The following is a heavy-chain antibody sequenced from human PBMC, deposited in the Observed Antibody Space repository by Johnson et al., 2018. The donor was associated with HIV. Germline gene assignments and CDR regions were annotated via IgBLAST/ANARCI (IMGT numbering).Heavy chain of an antibody. Sequence: QMLLVESGGGVVQPGGSLRLSCAASGFTLSSSWLSWVRQAPGKGLEWVAFIRYDGSNKYYADSVKGRFTISRDNSKNTLYLQMNSLRAEDTAVYYCAKPNSGYALGLGAFDIWGQGTMVTVSS. D-gene: IGHD5-12*01. CDR1: GFTLSSSW. CDR3: AKPNSGYALGLGAFDI. V-gene: IGHV3-30*02. J-gene: IGHJ3*02. CDR2: IRYDGSNK.